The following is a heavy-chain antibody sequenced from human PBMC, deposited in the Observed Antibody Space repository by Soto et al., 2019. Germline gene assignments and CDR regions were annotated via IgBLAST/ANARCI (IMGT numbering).Heavy chain of an antibody. CDR3: ARAGYCSGGSCYSLYYFDY. D-gene: IGHD2-15*01. CDR1: GGSISSGGYY. CDR2: IYYSGST. J-gene: IGHJ4*02. Sequence: QVQLQESGPGLVKPSQTLSLTCTVSGGSISSGGYYWSWIRQHPGKGLEWIGYIYYSGSTYYNPSLKSRVTISVETSKNQFSLKLSSVTAADTAVYYCARAGYCSGGSCYSLYYFDYWGQGNLVTVSS. V-gene: IGHV4-31*03.